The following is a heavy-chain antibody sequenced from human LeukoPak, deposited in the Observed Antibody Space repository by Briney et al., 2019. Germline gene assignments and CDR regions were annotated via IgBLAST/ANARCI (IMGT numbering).Heavy chain of an antibody. CDR1: GYTFTSYG. Sequence: ASVKVSCKASGYTFTSYGISWVRQAPGQGLEWMGWISAYNGNTNYAQKLQGRVTMTTDTSTSTAYMELRSLRSDDTAVYYCAGDFWALTYYDSSGYAYWGQGTLVTVSS. CDR3: AGDFWALTYYDSSGYAY. D-gene: IGHD3-22*01. V-gene: IGHV1-18*01. CDR2: ISAYNGNT. J-gene: IGHJ4*02.